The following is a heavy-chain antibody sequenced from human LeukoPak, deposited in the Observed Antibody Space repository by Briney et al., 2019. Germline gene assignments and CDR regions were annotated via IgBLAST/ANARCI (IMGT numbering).Heavy chain of an antibody. V-gene: IGHV3-30-3*01. CDR2: ISYDGSNK. CDR3: ARVRCSGGSCYGVYYYGMDV. CDR1: GFTFSSYA. J-gene: IGHJ6*02. D-gene: IGHD2-15*01. Sequence: GGSLRLSCAASGFTFSSYAMHWVRQAPGKGLEWVAVISYDGSNKYYADSVKGRFTISRDNSKNTLYLQMNSLRAEDTAVYYCARVRCSGGSCYGVYYYGMDVWGQGTTVTVSS.